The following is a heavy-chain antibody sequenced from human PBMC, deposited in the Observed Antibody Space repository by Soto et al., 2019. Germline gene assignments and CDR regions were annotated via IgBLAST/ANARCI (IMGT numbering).Heavy chain of an antibody. J-gene: IGHJ6*03. CDR2: INAGNGNT. CDR1: GYTFTNYA. D-gene: IGHD2-2*01. CDR3: AGGYCTSITCYNYYMAV. V-gene: IGHV1-3*01. Sequence: ASVKVSCKASGYTFTNYALHWVRQAPGQRLEWMGWINAGNGNTAYSQMFQGRVTITRDTSASTAYMELSRLRSEDTAVYYCAGGYCTSITCYNYYMAVWGKGTTVTV.